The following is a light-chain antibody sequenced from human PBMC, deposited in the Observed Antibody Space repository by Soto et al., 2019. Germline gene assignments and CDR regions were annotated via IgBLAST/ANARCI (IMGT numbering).Light chain of an antibody. J-gene: IGKJ1*01. CDR1: HTVHTN. Sequence: ETVMTQSPATLSVSPGDRVXXSCRASHTVHTNLAWFQQKPGQAPRLLTYCASTRDTGVPARFTGSGSGTEFTLTISSLQYEDFAVYFCQQYNNWPPWTFGQGTKV. V-gene: IGKV3-15*01. CDR2: CAS. CDR3: QQYNNWPPWT.